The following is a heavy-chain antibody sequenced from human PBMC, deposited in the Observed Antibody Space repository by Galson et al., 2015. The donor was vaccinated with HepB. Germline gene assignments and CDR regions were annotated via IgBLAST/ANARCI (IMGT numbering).Heavy chain of an antibody. CDR1: GFTLDDYG. Sequence: SLRLSCAASGFTLDDYGMSWVRQAPGKGLEWVSGINWNGGSTGYADSVKGRFTISRDNAKNSLYLQMNSLRAEDTALYYCARGTEWELLPVGAFDIWGQGTMVTVSS. CDR2: INWNGGST. V-gene: IGHV3-20*04. CDR3: ARGTEWELLPVGAFDI. D-gene: IGHD1-26*01. J-gene: IGHJ3*02.